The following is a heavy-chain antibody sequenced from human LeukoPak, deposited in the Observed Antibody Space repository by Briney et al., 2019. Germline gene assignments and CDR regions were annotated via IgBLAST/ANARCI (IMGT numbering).Heavy chain of an antibody. CDR3: ARGGGGSGSYYDVSKNYNYYMDV. J-gene: IGHJ6*03. V-gene: IGHV3-66*01. CDR1: GFTFSSYS. Sequence: PGGSLRLSCAASGFTFSSYSMNWVRQAPGKGLEWVSVMYNDGSTYHADSVRGRFTISRDNSKNTLYLQMNSLRVEDTAVYYCARGGGGSGSYYDVSKNYNYYMDVWGRGTTVTISS. CDR2: MYNDGST. D-gene: IGHD3-10*01.